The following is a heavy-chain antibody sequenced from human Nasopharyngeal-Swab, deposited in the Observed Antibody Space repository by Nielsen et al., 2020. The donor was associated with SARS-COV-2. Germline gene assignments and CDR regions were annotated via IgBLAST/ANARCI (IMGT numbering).Heavy chain of an antibody. J-gene: IGHJ6*03. D-gene: IGHD2-2*03. CDR2: ISGSGGST. CDR3: AKGTKNGGWIGYYYYMDV. Sequence: WIRQPPGKGLEWVSAISGSGGSTYYADSVKGRFTISRDNSKNTLYLQTNSLRAEDTAVYYCAKGTKNGGWIGYYYYMDVWGKGTTVTVSS. V-gene: IGHV3-23*01.